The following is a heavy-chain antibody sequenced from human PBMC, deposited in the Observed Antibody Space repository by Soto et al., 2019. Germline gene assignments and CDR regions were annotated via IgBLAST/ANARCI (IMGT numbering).Heavy chain of an antibody. CDR1: GFTFSSYG. CDR3: ARAGKIVVVTAIPAFDI. D-gene: IGHD2-21*02. Sequence: QVQLVESGGGVVQPGRSLRLSCAASGFTFSSYGMHWVRQAPGKGLEWVAVISYDGSNKYYADSVKGRFTISRDNSKNTLYLQMNSLRAEDTAVYYCARAGKIVVVTAIPAFDIWGQGTMVTVSS. V-gene: IGHV3-30*03. CDR2: ISYDGSNK. J-gene: IGHJ3*02.